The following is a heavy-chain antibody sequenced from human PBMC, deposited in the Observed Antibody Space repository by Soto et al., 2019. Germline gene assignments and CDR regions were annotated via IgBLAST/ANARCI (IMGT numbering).Heavy chain of an antibody. CDR1: GFTFSTYS. V-gene: IGHV3-48*02. Sequence: EVKLVESGGDLVQPGGSLRLSCAASGFTFSTYSMNWVRQAPGKGLEWVSYISSRSYTIYYVDSVKGRFTISRENAQNSLYLQMNSLRDEDTAVYYWARGGSSSDNGMYVWGQGTTVTVSS. CDR2: ISSRSYTI. D-gene: IGHD6-6*01. CDR3: ARGGSSSDNGMYV. J-gene: IGHJ6*02.